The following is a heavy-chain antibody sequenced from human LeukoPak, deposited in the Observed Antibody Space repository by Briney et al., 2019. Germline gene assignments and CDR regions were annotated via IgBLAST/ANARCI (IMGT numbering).Heavy chain of an antibody. CDR3: AREEDIVVVPAALYYCYMDV. J-gene: IGHJ6*03. D-gene: IGHD2-2*01. Sequence: PSQTLSLTCTVSGGSISSGSYYWSWIRQPAGKGLEWIGRIHTSGSTNYNPSLKSRVTISVDTSKNQFSLKLSSVTAADTAVYYCAREEDIVVVPAALYYCYMDVWGKGTTLTVSS. V-gene: IGHV4-61*02. CDR2: IHTSGST. CDR1: GGSISSGSYY.